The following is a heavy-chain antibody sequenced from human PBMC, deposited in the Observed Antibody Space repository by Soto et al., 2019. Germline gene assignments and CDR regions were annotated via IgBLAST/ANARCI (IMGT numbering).Heavy chain of an antibody. D-gene: IGHD1-26*01. V-gene: IGHV3-53*01. CDR3: ARNGWGMATVGM. CDR1: GFTVSNNY. Sequence: EVPLVESGGGLVQPGGSLRLSCAASGFTVSNNYMIWFRLPPGKGLEWVSLIYSGGTTYYADSVKGRFTISRDNSKNTLYLQMNSLRVEDTAVYYCARNGWGMATVGMWGPGTLVTVSS. CDR2: IYSGGTT. J-gene: IGHJ4*02.